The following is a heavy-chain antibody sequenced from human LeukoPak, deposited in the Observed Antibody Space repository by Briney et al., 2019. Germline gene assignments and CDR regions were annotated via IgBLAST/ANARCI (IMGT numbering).Heavy chain of an antibody. Sequence: SETLSLTCTVSGGSISSYYWSWIRQPPGKGLEWIGYIYYSGSTNYNPSLKSRVTISVDTSKNQSSLKLSSVTAADTAVYYCARMRDSSGYYPDYWGQGTLVTVSS. CDR3: ARMRDSSGYYPDY. D-gene: IGHD3-22*01. CDR1: GGSISSYY. V-gene: IGHV4-59*01. CDR2: IYYSGST. J-gene: IGHJ4*02.